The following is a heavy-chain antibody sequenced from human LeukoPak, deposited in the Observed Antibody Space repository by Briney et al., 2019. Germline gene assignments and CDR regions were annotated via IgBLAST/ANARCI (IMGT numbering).Heavy chain of an antibody. Sequence: SVKVSCKASGGTFSSYAISWVRPAPGQGLEWMGRIIPILGIANYAQKFQGRVTITADKSTSTAYMELSSLRSEDTAVYYCAREFMGDYITYYFDYWGQGTLVTVSS. J-gene: IGHJ4*02. V-gene: IGHV1-69*04. CDR3: AREFMGDYITYYFDY. CDR2: IIPILGIA. D-gene: IGHD4-17*01. CDR1: GGTFSSYA.